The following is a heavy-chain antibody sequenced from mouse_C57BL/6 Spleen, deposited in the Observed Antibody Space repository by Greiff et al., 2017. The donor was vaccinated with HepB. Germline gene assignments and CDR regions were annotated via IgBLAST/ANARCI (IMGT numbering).Heavy chain of an antibody. D-gene: IGHD1-1*01. CDR1: GYTFTSYT. CDR3: ARSPDYGSSYLHYAMDY. V-gene: IGHV1-4*01. Sequence: QVQLQQSGAELARPGASVKMSCKASGYTFTSYTMHWVKQRPGQGLEWIGYINPSSGYTKYNQKFKDKATLTADKSSSTAYMQLSSLTSEDSAVYYCARSPDYGSSYLHYAMDYWGQGTSVTVSS. J-gene: IGHJ4*01. CDR2: INPSSGYT.